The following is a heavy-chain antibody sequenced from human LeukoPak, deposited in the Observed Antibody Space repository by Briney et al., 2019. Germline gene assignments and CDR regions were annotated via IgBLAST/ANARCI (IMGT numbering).Heavy chain of an antibody. Sequence: GGSLRLSCVGSGFTISNYWMHWVRQAPGTGLVWVSRIHPDGSITTYADSVKGRFTISRDNAKNTLYPQMDSLRVEDTAFYYCAKDNRRHYTSGPNPDSLHWGQGALVTVSS. D-gene: IGHD6-19*01. V-gene: IGHV3-74*03. J-gene: IGHJ4*02. CDR1: GFTISNYW. CDR3: AKDNRRHYTSGPNPDSLH. CDR2: IHPDGSIT.